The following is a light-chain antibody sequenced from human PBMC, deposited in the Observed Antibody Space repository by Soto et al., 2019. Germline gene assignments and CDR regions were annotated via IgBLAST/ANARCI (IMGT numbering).Light chain of an antibody. V-gene: IGKV3-15*01. J-gene: IGKJ1*01. CDR3: PQYNNWPPWT. Sequence: EILMPQAAATLSASPWESATISCRASQSVSRNLAWYRQTPGQAPRLRICGASTRATGIPARFSGSGSGTEFTLTISSLQSEDFALYYCPQYNNWPPWTFGQGTKVEIK. CDR2: GAS. CDR1: QSVSRN.